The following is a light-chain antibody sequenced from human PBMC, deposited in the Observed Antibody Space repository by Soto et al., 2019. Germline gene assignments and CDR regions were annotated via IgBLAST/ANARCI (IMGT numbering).Light chain of an antibody. J-gene: IGLJ1*01. Sequence: QSVLTQPASVSGSPGQSITISCTGTSSDVGGYNYVSWYQQNPGKAPKLMIYEVSNRPSRVSNRFSGSKSGNTASLTISGLQAEDEADYYCSSYTSSSTLVFGTGTKVTVL. CDR3: SSYTSSSTLV. CDR2: EVS. CDR1: SSDVGGYNY. V-gene: IGLV2-14*01.